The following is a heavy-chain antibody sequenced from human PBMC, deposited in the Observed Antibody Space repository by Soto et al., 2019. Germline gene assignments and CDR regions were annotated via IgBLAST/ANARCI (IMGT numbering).Heavy chain of an antibody. CDR1: GSTFSSYS. CDR3: ALLKSGWYGDFDF. J-gene: IGHJ4*02. CDR2: ISSGHGDI. Sequence: DVQLVESGGGLVKPGGSLTLSCAASGSTFSSYSLSWVRQAPGKGLEWVSSISSGHGDIYYADSVKGRFIGSRDNAKNLLFLQMNNLRVEDTAVYYCALLKSGWYGDFDFWGQGTLVTVSS. D-gene: IGHD6-19*01. V-gene: IGHV3-21*01.